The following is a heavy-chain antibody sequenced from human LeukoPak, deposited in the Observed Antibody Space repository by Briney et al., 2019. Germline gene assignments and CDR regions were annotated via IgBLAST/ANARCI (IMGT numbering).Heavy chain of an antibody. J-gene: IGHJ6*02. CDR1: GGSISSYY. D-gene: IGHD2-2*01. Sequence: SETLSLTCTVSGGSISSYYWSWIRQPAGKGLEWIGRIYTSGCTNYNPSLKSRVTMSVDTSKNQFSLKVTSVTAADTAVYYCARLTRLAPVGTTYYHSLDVWGQGSTVTVSS. CDR3: ARLTRLAPVGTTYYHSLDV. CDR2: IYTSGCT. V-gene: IGHV4-4*07.